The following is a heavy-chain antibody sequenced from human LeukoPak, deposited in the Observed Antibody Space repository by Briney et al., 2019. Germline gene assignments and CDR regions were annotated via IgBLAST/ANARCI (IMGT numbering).Heavy chain of an antibody. V-gene: IGHV3-11*01. D-gene: IGHD3-22*01. CDR2: ISSSGSTI. CDR3: AKSLDHSSGLDDAFDI. J-gene: IGHJ3*02. CDR1: GFTFSDYY. Sequence: GGSLRLSCAASGFTFSDYYMSWIRQAPGKGLEWVSYISSSGSTIYYADSVKGRFTISRDNAKNSLYLQMNSLRAEDTAVYYCAKSLDHSSGLDDAFDIWGQGTKVTVSS.